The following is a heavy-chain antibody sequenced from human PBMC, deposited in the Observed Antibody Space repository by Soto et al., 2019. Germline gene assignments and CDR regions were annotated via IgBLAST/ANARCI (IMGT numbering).Heavy chain of an antibody. CDR3: ARGPIVGARYAFDI. CDR2: MNPNSGNT. J-gene: IGHJ3*02. V-gene: IGHV1-8*01. Sequence: QVQLVQSGAEVKKPGASVKVSCKASGYTFTSYDFNWVRQATGQWLEWMGWMNPNSGNTGYAQKFQGRVTMTRNTSISTAYMELSSLRSEDMAVYYCARGPIVGARYAFDIWGQGTMVTVSS. CDR1: GYTFTSYD. D-gene: IGHD1-26*01.